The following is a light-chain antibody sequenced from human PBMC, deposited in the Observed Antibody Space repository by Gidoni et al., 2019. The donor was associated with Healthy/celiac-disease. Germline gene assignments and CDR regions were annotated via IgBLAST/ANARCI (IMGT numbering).Light chain of an antibody. CDR3: QQYNNWPQT. Sequence: EIVMTQSPATLSVSPGERATLSCRASQSVSSNLAWDQQKPGQAPRLLIYGASTRATGIPARFSGSGSGTEFTLTISSLQSEDFAVYYCQQYNNWPQTFGQXTKVEIK. V-gene: IGKV3-15*01. J-gene: IGKJ1*01. CDR2: GAS. CDR1: QSVSSN.